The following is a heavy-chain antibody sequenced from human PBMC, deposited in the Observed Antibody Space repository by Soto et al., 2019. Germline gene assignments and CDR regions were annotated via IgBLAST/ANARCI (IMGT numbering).Heavy chain of an antibody. CDR2: IIPIFGTA. D-gene: IGHD2-15*01. J-gene: IGHJ6*02. CDR1: GGTFSSYA. CDR3: AREEVVAAKYYYYYGMDV. Sequence: ASVKVSCKASGGTFSSYAISWVRQAPGQGLEWMGGIIPIFGTANYAQKFQGRVTITADESTSTAYMELSSLRSEDTAVYYCAREEVVAAKYYYYYGMDVWGQGTTVTVSS. V-gene: IGHV1-69*13.